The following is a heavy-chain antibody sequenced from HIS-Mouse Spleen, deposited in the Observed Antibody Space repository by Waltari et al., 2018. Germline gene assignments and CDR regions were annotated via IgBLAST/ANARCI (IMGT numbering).Heavy chain of an antibody. CDR2: LYSGGST. V-gene: IGHV3-66*01. J-gene: IGHJ4*02. CDR1: GFTVSSNY. CDR3: ARSNWYFDY. Sequence: EVQLVESGGGLVQPGGSLRLSCAASGFTVSSNYMSWVRQAPGKGLEWVSVLYSGGSTYYADSVKGRFTISKDNAKNTLYLQLNSLRAEDTAVYYCARSNWYFDYWGQGTLVTVSS. D-gene: IGHD7-27*01.